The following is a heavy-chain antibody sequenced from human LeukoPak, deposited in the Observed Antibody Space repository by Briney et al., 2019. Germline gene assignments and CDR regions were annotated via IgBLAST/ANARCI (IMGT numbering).Heavy chain of an antibody. J-gene: IGHJ4*02. CDR2: IYYSGST. Sequence: SETLSLTCTVSGGSISSYYWSWIRQPPEKGLEWIGYIYYSGSTNYNPSLKSRVTISVETSKNEFPLKLRSVTAADTAVYYCARVTGYRIEDYFDYWGQGTLVTVSS. V-gene: IGHV4-59*01. CDR3: ARVTGYRIEDYFDY. CDR1: GGSISSYY. D-gene: IGHD6-13*01.